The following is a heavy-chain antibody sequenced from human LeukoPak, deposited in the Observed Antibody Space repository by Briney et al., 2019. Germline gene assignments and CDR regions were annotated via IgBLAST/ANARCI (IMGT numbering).Heavy chain of an antibody. CDR2: IYYSGST. J-gene: IGHJ4*02. CDR3: ARDISCSGGSCRDY. Sequence: SETLSLTCTVSGGSISSYYWSWIRQPPGKGLEWIGYIYYSGSTNYNPSLKSRVTISVDTSKNQFSLKQSSVTAADTAVYYCARDISCSGGSCRDYWGQGTLVTVSS. V-gene: IGHV4-59*01. CDR1: GGSISSYY. D-gene: IGHD2-15*01.